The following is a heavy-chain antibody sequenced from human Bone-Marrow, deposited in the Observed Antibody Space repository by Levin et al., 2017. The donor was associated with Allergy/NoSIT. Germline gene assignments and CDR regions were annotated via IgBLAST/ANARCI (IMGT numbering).Heavy chain of an antibody. CDR1: GFTFSDQY. CDR3: AKGGLPDS. Sequence: PGGSLRLSCVGTGFTFSDQYISWFRQAPGRGLEWLSYSSPGNHKNYADSMKGRLTISRDNSQNSVFLRMNNVRADDTALYYCAKGGLPDSWGRGTLVTVSS. D-gene: IGHD2-21*02. J-gene: IGHJ4*02. V-gene: IGHV3-11*01. CDR2: SSPGNHK.